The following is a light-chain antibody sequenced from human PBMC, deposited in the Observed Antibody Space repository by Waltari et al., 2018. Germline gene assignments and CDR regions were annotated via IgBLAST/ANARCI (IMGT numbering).Light chain of an antibody. V-gene: IGLV2-8*01. CDR3: SSYGGNL. CDR2: EVN. Sequence: QSALTQPPSASGSPGQSVTISCTGTSNDIGRYKYVSWYQQHPGKAPKLIIYEVNKRPSGVPVRCSGSKSGNTASLTVSGLQTEDEADYYCSSYGGNLCGGGTKLTVL. CDR1: SNDIGRYKY. J-gene: IGLJ2*01.